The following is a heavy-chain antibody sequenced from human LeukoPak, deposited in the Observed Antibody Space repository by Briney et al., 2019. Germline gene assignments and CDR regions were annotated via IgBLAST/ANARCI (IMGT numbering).Heavy chain of an antibody. J-gene: IGHJ5*02. Sequence: SETLSLTCTVSGGSISSYYWSWIRQPPGKGLEWIGYIYCSGSTNYNPSLKSRVTISVDTSKNQFSLKLSSVTAADTAVYYCARHRPPYDSSGYYWFDPWGQGTLVTVSS. V-gene: IGHV4-59*08. CDR3: ARHRPPYDSSGYYWFDP. CDR2: IYCSGST. CDR1: GGSISSYY. D-gene: IGHD3-22*01.